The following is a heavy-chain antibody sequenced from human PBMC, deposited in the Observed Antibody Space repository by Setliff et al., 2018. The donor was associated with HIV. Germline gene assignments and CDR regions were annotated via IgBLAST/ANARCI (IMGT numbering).Heavy chain of an antibody. CDR1: GDSVSSNSAA. J-gene: IGHJ4*02. V-gene: IGHV6-1*01. CDR2: TYYRSKWYI. Sequence: SQTLSLTCAISGDSVSSNSAAWNWVRQSPSRGLEWLGRTYYRSKWYINYALSVKSRITISPDTSKNQFSLQLSSVTAADTAVYYCVRVPDYWGPGTLVTVSS. CDR3: VRVPDY.